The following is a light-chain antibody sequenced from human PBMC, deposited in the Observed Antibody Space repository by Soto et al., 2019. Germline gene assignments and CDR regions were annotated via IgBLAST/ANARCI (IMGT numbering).Light chain of an antibody. CDR3: QQYVDSPPWT. CDR1: QSISSSS. CDR2: AAS. J-gene: IGKJ1*01. Sequence: IVLTQSPGTLSLSRGERATLSCRASQSISSSSLAWYQQKPGQAPRLLIYAASSRATGIPDRFSGSGSGTDFTLTISRLEPEDFAVYYCQQYVDSPPWTFGQGTVVEIK. V-gene: IGKV3-20*01.